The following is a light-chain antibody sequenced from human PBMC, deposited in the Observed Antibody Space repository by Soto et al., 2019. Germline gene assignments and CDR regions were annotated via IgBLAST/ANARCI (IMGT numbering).Light chain of an antibody. V-gene: IGKV1-5*01. J-gene: IGKJ3*01. Sequence: DIQMTQSPSTLSASVGDRVTITCRASQSISSWLAWYQQKPGKAPQLLIYDASYLHGGVPPRFSGSGSGTEFTLSISSLQPDDFATYYCHQYNSYPLAFGPGTKVDIK. CDR1: QSISSW. CDR3: HQYNSYPLA. CDR2: DAS.